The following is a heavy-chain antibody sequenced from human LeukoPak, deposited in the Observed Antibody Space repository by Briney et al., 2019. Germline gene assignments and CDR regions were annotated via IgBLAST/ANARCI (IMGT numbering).Heavy chain of an antibody. D-gene: IGHD4-17*01. CDR3: ARGDDHDYGDLYFDY. Sequence: SETLSLTCTVSGYSISSGYYWGWIRQPPGKGLEWIGSIYHSGSTYYNPSLKSRVTISLDTSKNQFSLRVSSVTAADTAVYYCARGDDHDYGDLYFDYWGQGTLVTVSS. V-gene: IGHV4-38-2*02. CDR2: IYHSGST. J-gene: IGHJ4*02. CDR1: GYSISSGYY.